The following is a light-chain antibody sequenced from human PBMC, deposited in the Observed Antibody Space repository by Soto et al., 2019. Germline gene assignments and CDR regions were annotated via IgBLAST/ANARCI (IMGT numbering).Light chain of an antibody. Sequence: EIVLTQSPATLSLSPGERATLSCRASQRVGTYLAWYQQKPGQAPRLLIYDASNRATGIPARFSGSGSGTDFTLTISSLETEDFAVYYCQQRSDWPPLFTFGPGTKVDIK. CDR3: QQRSDWPPLFT. CDR2: DAS. CDR1: QRVGTY. V-gene: IGKV3-11*01. J-gene: IGKJ3*01.